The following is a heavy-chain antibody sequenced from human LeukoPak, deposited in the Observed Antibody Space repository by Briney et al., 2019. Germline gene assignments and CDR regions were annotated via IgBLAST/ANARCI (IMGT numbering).Heavy chain of an antibody. D-gene: IGHD5-12*01. CDR1: GYTFTSYD. V-gene: IGHV1-8*01. Sequence: VASVKVSCKASGYTFTSYDINWVRQATGQGLEWMGWMNPNSGNTGYAQKFQGRVTMTRNTSISTAYMELSSLRSEDTAVYYCARATGYSGYDRIDPWGQGTLDTVSS. J-gene: IGHJ5*02. CDR3: ARATGYSGYDRIDP. CDR2: MNPNSGNT.